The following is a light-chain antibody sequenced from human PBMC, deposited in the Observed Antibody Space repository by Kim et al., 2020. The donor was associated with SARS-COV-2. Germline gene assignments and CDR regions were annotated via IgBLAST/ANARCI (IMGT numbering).Light chain of an antibody. Sequence: QSALTQPPSASGSPGQSVTISCTGTSSDVGAYNYVSWYQQHPGKAPKLVIYDVSKRPSGVPNHFSGSKSGNTASLTVSGLQAEDEGDYYCASYAGSDNYVFGTGTKVTVL. CDR2: DVS. CDR1: SSDVGAYNY. J-gene: IGLJ1*01. CDR3: ASYAGSDNYV. V-gene: IGLV2-8*01.